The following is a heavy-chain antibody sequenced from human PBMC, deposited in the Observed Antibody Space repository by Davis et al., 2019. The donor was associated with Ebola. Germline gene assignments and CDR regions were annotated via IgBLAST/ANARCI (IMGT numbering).Heavy chain of an antibody. CDR2: IKQDGSVR. V-gene: IGHV3-7*03. CDR1: GFTFSTYW. CDR3: ASGDGRGRSYDMDV. J-gene: IGHJ6*02. D-gene: IGHD3/OR15-3a*01. Sequence: GGSLRLSCAASGFTFSTYWMSWVRQAPGKGLEWVANIKQDGSVRHLLDSVRGRFTISRDNAQNSLFLQMDSLRDEDTALYYCASGDGRGRSYDMDVWGQGTTVTVSS.